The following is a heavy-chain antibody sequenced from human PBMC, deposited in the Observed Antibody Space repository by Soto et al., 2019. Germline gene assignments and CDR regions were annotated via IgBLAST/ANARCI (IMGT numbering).Heavy chain of an antibody. J-gene: IGHJ5*02. CDR2: INAHSGGT. CDR3: AKDLTRQLAYWLDP. CDR1: GFSFTGYY. V-gene: IGHV1-2*02. D-gene: IGHD6-6*01. Sequence: ASVKVSCKASGFSFTGYYIHWLRQAPGQGLEWMGWINAHSGGTEYAQKFQGRVTLTRDTSIATAYLTPTSLTSDDTALYYCAKDLTRQLAYWLDPWGQGAQVTVSS.